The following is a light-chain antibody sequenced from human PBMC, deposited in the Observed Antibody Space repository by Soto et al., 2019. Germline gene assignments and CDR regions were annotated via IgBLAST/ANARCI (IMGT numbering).Light chain of an antibody. CDR2: KAP. V-gene: IGKV1-5*03. J-gene: IGKJ1*01. CDR1: QSISSW. CDR3: QQYNSRWT. Sequence: DIQMTQSPSTLSASVGDRVTITCRASQSISSWLAWYQQKPGKAPKLLIYKAPSLESGVPSRFSGSGSGTEFTLTISSLQPDDFATYYCQQYNSRWTLGQGTKVEIK.